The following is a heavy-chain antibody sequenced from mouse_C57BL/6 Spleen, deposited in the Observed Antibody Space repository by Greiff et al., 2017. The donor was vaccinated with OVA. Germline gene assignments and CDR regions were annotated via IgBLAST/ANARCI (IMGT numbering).Heavy chain of an antibody. J-gene: IGHJ1*03. Sequence: VKLQQPGAELVKPGASVKLSCKASGYTFTSYWMHWVKQRPGQGLEWIGMIHPNSGSTNYNEKFKSKATLTVDKSSSTAYMQLSSLTSEDSAVYYCAREGGSRGYFDVWGTGTTVTVSS. CDR3: AREGGSRGYFDV. CDR1: GYTFTSYW. D-gene: IGHD1-1*01. CDR2: IHPNSGST. V-gene: IGHV1-64*01.